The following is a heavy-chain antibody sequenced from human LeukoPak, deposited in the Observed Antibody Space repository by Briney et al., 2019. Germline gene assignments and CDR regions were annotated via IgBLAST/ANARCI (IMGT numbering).Heavy chain of an antibody. J-gene: IGHJ4*02. V-gene: IGHV3-9*01. Sequence: QPGGSLRLSCAASGFTFSSYWMSWVRQAPGKGLEWVSGISWNSGSIGYADSVKGRFTISRDNAKNSLYLQMNSLRAEDTALYYCAKHGVDGSSTKTYFDYWGQGTLVTVSS. D-gene: IGHD2-2*01. CDR3: AKHGVDGSSTKTYFDY. CDR1: GFTFSSYW. CDR2: ISWNSGSI.